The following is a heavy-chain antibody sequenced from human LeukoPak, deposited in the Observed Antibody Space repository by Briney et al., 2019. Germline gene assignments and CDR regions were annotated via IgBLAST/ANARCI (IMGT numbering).Heavy chain of an antibody. CDR2: IYTSGST. Sequence: SETLSLTCSVSGGSISGYYWSWIRQPAGKGLEWIGRIYTSGSTNYNPSLKSRVTISVDTSKNQFSLKLSSVTAADTAVYYCARVMVAVTTRGWFDPWGQGTLVTVSS. J-gene: IGHJ5*02. D-gene: IGHD4-17*01. CDR1: GGSISGYY. V-gene: IGHV4-4*07. CDR3: ARVMVAVTTRGWFDP.